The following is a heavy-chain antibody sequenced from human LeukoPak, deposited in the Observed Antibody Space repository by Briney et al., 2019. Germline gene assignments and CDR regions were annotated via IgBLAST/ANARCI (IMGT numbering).Heavy chain of an antibody. D-gene: IGHD3-10*01. Sequence: GESLKISCKGSGYSFTTYWNGWVRQMPGKGLEWMGIIYPGDSDTRYSPSFQGQVTISADKSISTAYLQWSSLKASDTAMYYCARQDLSRSKGIDYWGQGTLVAVSS. CDR2: IYPGDSDT. CDR1: GYSFTTYW. J-gene: IGHJ4*02. V-gene: IGHV5-51*01. CDR3: ARQDLSRSKGIDY.